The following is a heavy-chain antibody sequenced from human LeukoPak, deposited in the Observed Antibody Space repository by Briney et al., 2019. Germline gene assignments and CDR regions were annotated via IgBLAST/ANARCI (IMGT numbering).Heavy chain of an antibody. D-gene: IGHD4-23*01. CDR1: GFTFSSYA. Sequence: GGSLRLSCAASGFTFSSYAMHWVRQAPGKGLEYVSAISSNGGSTYYANSVKGRFTISRDNSKNTLYLQMGSLRAEDMAVYYCARDQYRGTTVVTPGPFDIWGQGTMVTVSP. J-gene: IGHJ3*02. CDR2: ISSNGGST. V-gene: IGHV3-64*01. CDR3: ARDQYRGTTVVTPGPFDI.